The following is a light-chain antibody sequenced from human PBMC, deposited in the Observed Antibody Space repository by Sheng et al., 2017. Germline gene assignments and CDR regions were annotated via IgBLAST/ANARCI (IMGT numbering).Light chain of an antibody. Sequence: QSALTQPPSASGSPGQSVTISCTGSGSDVGAYKYKFVSWYQHHPGKAPKLMIYDVSTRPSGVSNRFSGSKSGNTASLTISGLQAEDAADYYCSSYRSDNTLVFGGGTKLTVL. CDR1: GSDVGAYKY. J-gene: IGLJ2*01. V-gene: IGLV2-14*03. CDR3: SSYRSDNTLV. CDR2: DVS.